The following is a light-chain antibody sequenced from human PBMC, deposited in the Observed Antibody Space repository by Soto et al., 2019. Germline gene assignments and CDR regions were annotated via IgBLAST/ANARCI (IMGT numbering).Light chain of an antibody. Sequence: QSVLTRPASVSGSPGQSVTISCTGTSSDVGTYEYVSWYQQHPGKAPKLMIYGVTNRPSGVSNRFSGSKSGYTASLTISGLQAEDEADYYCSSYTSTNTLEVFGTGTKLTVL. V-gene: IGLV2-14*01. CDR3: SSYTSTNTLEV. J-gene: IGLJ1*01. CDR1: SSDVGTYEY. CDR2: GVT.